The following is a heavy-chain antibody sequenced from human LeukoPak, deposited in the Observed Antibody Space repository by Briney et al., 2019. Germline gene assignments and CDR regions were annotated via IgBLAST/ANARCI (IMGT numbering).Heavy chain of an antibody. Sequence: SQTLSLTCTVSGDSISSGRYYWTWLRQPAGKAREWIGRIHTSGDTNYSPSLKSRGTISRDTSKNQFSLRLTSVAAADTAVYYCVRDWNGDYFDYWGQGTLVSVSS. J-gene: IGHJ4*02. CDR2: IHTSGDT. CDR1: GDSISSGRYY. V-gene: IGHV4-61*02. CDR3: VRDWNGDYFDY. D-gene: IGHD1-1*01.